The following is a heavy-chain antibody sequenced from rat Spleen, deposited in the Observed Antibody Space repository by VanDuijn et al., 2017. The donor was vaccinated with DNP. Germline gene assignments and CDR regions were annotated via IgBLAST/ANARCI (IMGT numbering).Heavy chain of an antibody. CDR2: ISSSGDTT. V-gene: IGHV5-27*01. CDR1: GFTFSDYF. D-gene: IGHD5-1*01. CDR3: GRDTGN. Sequence: EVQLVESGGGLVQPGRSLKLSCAASGFTFSDYFMAWVRQGPTKGLEWVAYISSSGDTTYYPDSVKGRFTISRNNAKNTLYLQMNGLRSEDTATYYCGRDTGNWGQGVMVTVSS. J-gene: IGHJ2*01.